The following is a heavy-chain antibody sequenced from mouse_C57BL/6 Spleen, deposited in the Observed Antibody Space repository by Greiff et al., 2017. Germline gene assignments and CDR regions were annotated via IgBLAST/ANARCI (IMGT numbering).Heavy chain of an antibody. Sequence: QVQLQQSGPGLVAPSQSLSITCTVSGFSLTSYAISWVRQPPGKGLEWLGVIWTGGGTNYNSALKSRLSISKDNSKSQVFLKMNSLQTDDTARYYCARKRIYDGYPYAMDYWGQGTSVTVSS. V-gene: IGHV2-9-1*01. CDR2: IWTGGGT. J-gene: IGHJ4*01. CDR3: ARKRIYDGYPYAMDY. CDR1: GFSLTSYA. D-gene: IGHD2-3*01.